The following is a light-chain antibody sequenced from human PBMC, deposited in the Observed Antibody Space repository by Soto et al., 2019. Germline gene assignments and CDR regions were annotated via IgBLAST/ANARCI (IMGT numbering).Light chain of an antibody. CDR3: TSYTSTSTTYV. V-gene: IGLV2-14*01. J-gene: IGLJ1*01. CDR1: SSDVGRYTY. Sequence: QSVLTQPASVSGSPGQSITISCAGTSSDVGRYTYVSWYQQHPGKAPKLIIYDVYNRPSGVSTRFSGSKSGNTASLTISGLQAEDEADYYCTSYTSTSTTYVFGGGTKVTVL. CDR2: DVY.